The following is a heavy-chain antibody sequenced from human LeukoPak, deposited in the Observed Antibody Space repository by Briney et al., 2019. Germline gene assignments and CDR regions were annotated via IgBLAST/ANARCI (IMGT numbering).Heavy chain of an antibody. D-gene: IGHD6-19*01. Sequence: GGSLRLSCAASGFTFSSYAISGVRQAPGKGLEWVSTISGSGGSTYYADSVKGRFTISRDNSKNTLYLQMNSLRAEDTAIYHCATVRSGTSVAGTNFDSWGQGTLVTVSS. J-gene: IGHJ4*02. CDR3: ATVRSGTSVAGTNFDS. CDR1: GFTFSSYA. CDR2: ISGSGGST. V-gene: IGHV3-23*01.